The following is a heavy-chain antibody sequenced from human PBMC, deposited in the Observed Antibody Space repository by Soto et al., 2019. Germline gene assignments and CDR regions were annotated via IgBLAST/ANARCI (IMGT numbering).Heavy chain of an antibody. J-gene: IGHJ3*02. CDR1: GFTFSSYA. Sequence: SCAASGFTFSSYAMHWVRQAPGKGLEWVAVISYDGSNKYYADSVKGRFTISRDNSKNTLYLQMNSLRAEDTAVYYCARDFPTDRTNGVCYPDAFDIWGQGTMVTVSS. CDR3: ARDFPTDRTNGVCYPDAFDI. CDR2: ISYDGSNK. D-gene: IGHD2-8*01. V-gene: IGHV3-30-3*01.